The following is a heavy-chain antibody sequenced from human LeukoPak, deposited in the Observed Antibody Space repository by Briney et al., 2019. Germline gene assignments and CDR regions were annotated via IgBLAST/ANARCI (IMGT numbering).Heavy chain of an antibody. D-gene: IGHD4-23*01. CDR3: ARDADYGGSPDAFDI. Sequence: GGSLRLSCAASGFTVSGNHMSWVRRAPGKGLNWVSIIYSGGTTYYADSVKGRFTISRDNSKNTLYLQMNSLRAEDTAVYYCARDADYGGSPDAFDIWGRGTIVTVSS. CDR2: IYSGGTT. CDR1: GFTVSGNH. V-gene: IGHV3-53*01. J-gene: IGHJ3*02.